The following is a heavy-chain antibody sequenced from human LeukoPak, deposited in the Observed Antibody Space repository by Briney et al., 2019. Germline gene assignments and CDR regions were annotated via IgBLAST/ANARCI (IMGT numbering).Heavy chain of an antibody. D-gene: IGHD1-14*01. CDR1: GYTFSGFY. V-gene: IGHV1-69*13. J-gene: IGHJ6*03. Sequence: SVKVSCKASGYTFSGFYIHWVRQAPGQGLEWMAGIIPIFATTNYAQEFQGRVSLSADESTSTVYMELSSLRSDDTAVYYCARGPPLTYDHTPEGYYHYYMDVWGEGTTVTISS. CDR2: IIPIFATT. CDR3: ARGPPLTYDHTPEGYYHYYMDV.